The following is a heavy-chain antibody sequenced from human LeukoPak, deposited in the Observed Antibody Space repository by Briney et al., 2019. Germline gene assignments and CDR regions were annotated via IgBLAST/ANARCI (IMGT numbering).Heavy chain of an antibody. CDR2: INPSGGTT. J-gene: IGHJ4*02. V-gene: IGHV1-46*01. Sequence: GASVKVSCKASGYTFINYYIHGVRQAPGQGLEWMGIINPSGGTTSYAQKFHGRVTMTRDTSTSTVYMELSSLRSEDTAVYYCAKLAGAYFDYWGQGTLVTVSS. CDR1: GYTFINYY. D-gene: IGHD3-3*02. CDR3: AKLAGAYFDY.